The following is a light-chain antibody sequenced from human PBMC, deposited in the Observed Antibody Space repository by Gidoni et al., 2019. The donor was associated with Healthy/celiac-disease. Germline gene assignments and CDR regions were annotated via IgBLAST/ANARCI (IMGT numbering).Light chain of an antibody. J-gene: IGLJ1*01. Sequence: PSVSGSPGQSVTISCTGTSSDVGGYNYVSWYQHHPGKAPKLMIYGVSQRPSGVPDRFSGSKSGNTASLTISGLQAEDEADYYCCSYAGSYTYVFGTGTKVTVL. CDR1: SSDVGGYNY. V-gene: IGLV2-11*01. CDR2: GVS. CDR3: CSYAGSYTYV.